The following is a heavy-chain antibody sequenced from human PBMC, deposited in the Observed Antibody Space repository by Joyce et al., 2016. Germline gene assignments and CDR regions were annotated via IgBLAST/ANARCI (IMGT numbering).Heavy chain of an antibody. CDR1: GGSISSSPYY. V-gene: IGHV4-31*03. CDR3: AGEKGRSNRYDP. CDR2: ISHSGAR. Sequence: QVQLQESGPGLVKSSQTLSLPCTVSGGSISSSPYYWTWIRQHPGTGLEWIGYISHSGARHYNPAFRSRVIISRDTSQNQVSLRLSSVTAADSALYYCAGEKGRSNRYDPWGQGTLVTVSS. J-gene: IGHJ5*01.